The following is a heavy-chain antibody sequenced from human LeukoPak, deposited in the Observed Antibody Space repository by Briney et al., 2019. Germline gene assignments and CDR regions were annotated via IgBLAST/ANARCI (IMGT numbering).Heavy chain of an antibody. D-gene: IGHD6-6*01. CDR3: ARGPNSNWSGLDF. Sequence: GGSLCLSCTASGFSFSGDWVNWARELPGQGVVWVSRIIPTGSTTSYADSVKCRFTVSRDNAKTTLYLQVNNLRAEDTAVYYCARGPNSNWSGLDFWGQGTLLTVSS. CDR2: IIPTGSTT. V-gene: IGHV3-74*01. CDR1: GFSFSGDW. J-gene: IGHJ4*02.